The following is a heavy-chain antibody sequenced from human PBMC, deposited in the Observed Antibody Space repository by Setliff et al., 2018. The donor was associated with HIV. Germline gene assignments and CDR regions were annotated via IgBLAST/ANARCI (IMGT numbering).Heavy chain of an antibody. V-gene: IGHV1-46*01. CDR1: GYTFTNYY. J-gene: IGHJ3*02. CDR3: ARDRVRITIFGANDASDI. CDR2: INPSGGSS. D-gene: IGHD3-3*01. Sequence: GASVKVSCKASGYTFTNYYMHWVRQAPGQGLEWMGIINPSGGSSTYAQKFQGRVAMTRDTSTSTVYMELSSLRSEDTAVYYCARDRVRITIFGANDASDIWGQGTMVTVSS.